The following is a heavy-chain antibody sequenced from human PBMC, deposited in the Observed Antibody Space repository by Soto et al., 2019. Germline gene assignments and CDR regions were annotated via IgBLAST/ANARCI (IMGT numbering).Heavy chain of an antibody. CDR1: GFTLSRYA. V-gene: IGHV3-23*01. CDR3: ARHCNGGRCYSFDY. J-gene: IGHJ4*02. D-gene: IGHD2-15*01. Sequence: EVQLLESGGGLMKPGGSLRLSCVASGFTLSRYALGWVRQSPGRGLEWVSAISIGGQDTYYTDSVKDRFTIYRDDSRNTLYLQMNSLTVDDTALYYCARHCNGGRCYSFDYWGQGTLVTVSS. CDR2: ISIGGQDT.